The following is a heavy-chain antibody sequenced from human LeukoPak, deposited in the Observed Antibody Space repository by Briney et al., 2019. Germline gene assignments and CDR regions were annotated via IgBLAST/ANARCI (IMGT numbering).Heavy chain of an antibody. J-gene: IGHJ5*02. CDR2: INHSGST. CDR3: ARGIRSWFDP. Sequence: SETLSLTCAVYGGSFSGYYWSWIRQPPGKGLEWIGEINHSGSTNYNPSLKSRVTISVDTSKNQFSLKPSSVTAADTAVYYCARGIRSWFDPWGQGTLVTVSS. V-gene: IGHV4-34*01. CDR1: GGSFSGYY.